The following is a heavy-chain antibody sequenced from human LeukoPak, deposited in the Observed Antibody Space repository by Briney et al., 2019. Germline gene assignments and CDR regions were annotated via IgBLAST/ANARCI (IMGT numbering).Heavy chain of an antibody. CDR3: ARVKGYYGSGSYPDAFDI. CDR2: ISAYNGNT. V-gene: IGHV1-18*01. CDR1: GYTFTSYG. J-gene: IGHJ3*02. Sequence: ASAKVSCKASGYTFTSYGISWVRQAPGQGLEWMGWISAYNGNTNYAQKLQGRVTMTTDTSTSTAYMELRSLRSDDTAVYYCARVKGYYGSGSYPDAFDIWGQGTMVTVSS. D-gene: IGHD3-10*01.